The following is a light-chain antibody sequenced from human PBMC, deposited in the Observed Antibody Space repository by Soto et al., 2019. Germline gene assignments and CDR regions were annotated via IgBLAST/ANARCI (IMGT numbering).Light chain of an antibody. CDR3: HQCATSPRT. V-gene: IGKV3-20*01. CDR2: DAS. Sequence: EIVLTQSPGTLSLSPGERATLSCRASQTVRNNYLAWYQQKPGQAPRLLVDDASRRAAGIPDRFSGSGSGTDFTLTISRLEPEDFAVYYCHQCATSPRTFGQGTKVEIK. J-gene: IGKJ1*01. CDR1: QTVRNNY.